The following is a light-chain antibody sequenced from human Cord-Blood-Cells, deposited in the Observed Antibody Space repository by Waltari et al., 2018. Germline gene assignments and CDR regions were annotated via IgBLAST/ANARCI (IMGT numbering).Light chain of an antibody. CDR1: SSDVGGYTY. V-gene: IGLV2-14*01. CDR2: EVS. CDR3: SSYTSSSTLV. Sequence: QSALTQPASASGSPGQSITISCTGTSSDVGGYTYVSWYQQHPGKAPKLMIYEVSNRPSGVSKRFSGSKSGNTASLTISGLQAEDEADYYCSSYTSSSTLVFGGGTKLTVL. J-gene: IGLJ3*02.